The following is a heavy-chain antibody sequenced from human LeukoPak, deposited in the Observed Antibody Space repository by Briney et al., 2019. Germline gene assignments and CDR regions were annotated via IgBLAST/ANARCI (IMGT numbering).Heavy chain of an antibody. CDR1: GFTFSSYA. J-gene: IGHJ4*02. D-gene: IGHD2-21*01. CDR2: ISGSGGST. Sequence: GGSLRLSCAASGFTFSSYAMSWVRQAPGKGLEWVSAISGSGGSTYYADSVKGRFTISRDNSKNTLYLQMNSLRAEGTAVYYCAKDSRVLVRYYFDYWGQGTLVTVSS. V-gene: IGHV3-23*01. CDR3: AKDSRVLVRYYFDY.